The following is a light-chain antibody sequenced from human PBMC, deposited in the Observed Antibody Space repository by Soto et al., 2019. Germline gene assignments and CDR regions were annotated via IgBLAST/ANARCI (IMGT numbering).Light chain of an antibody. V-gene: IGKV1-39*01. Sequence: DIKKTQYPSPVSASIGDRVTLTCRASQSIGTNLNWYQQRPGKPPNPLIYAVSSLQSGVSSRFSGSGSGTDFTLSIKSLLREELATDYGKQACSAPPLFGHVTKVEI. CDR1: QSIGTN. CDR2: AVS. CDR3: KQACSAPPL. J-gene: IGKJ1*01.